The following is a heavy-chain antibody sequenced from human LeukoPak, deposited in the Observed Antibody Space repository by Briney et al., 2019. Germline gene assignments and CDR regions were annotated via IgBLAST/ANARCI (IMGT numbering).Heavy chain of an antibody. Sequence: GGSLRLSCAVSGFIFSSYSMNWVRQAPGKGLEWVSYISSSSSTLFYADSVKGRFTISRDNAKNSLYLQMNTLRAEDTAVYYFAREAPTTGVWYSGFAYWGQGTLVTVSS. D-gene: IGHD4-23*01. J-gene: IGHJ4*02. CDR3: AREAPTTGVWYSGFAY. CDR1: GFIFSSYS. V-gene: IGHV3-48*01. CDR2: ISSSSSTL.